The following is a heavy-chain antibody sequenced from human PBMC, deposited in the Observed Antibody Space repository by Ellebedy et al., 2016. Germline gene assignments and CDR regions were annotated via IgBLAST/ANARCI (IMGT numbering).Heavy chain of an antibody. CDR2: ISRTGTYI. CDR1: GFTFSNFA. D-gene: IGHD6-19*01. J-gene: IGHJ6*02. V-gene: IGHV3-21*01. Sequence: GESLKISCAAPGFTFSNFAMNWVRLAPGKGLELVSSISRTGTYIYYPGPAKGRFTISRDNAKNSLYLQMNSLTIEDTAVYYCASRAMAVAGTDPPIDYYYGMDVWGQGTAVSVSS. CDR3: ASRAMAVAGTDPPIDYYYGMDV.